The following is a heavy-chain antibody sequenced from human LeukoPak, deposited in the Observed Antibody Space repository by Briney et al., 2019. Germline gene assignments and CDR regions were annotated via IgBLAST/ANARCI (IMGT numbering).Heavy chain of an antibody. J-gene: IGHJ4*02. Sequence: SGGPLRLSCAASGFTFNNYAMTWARQAPGKALEGLTTIRGSGGNTYYADSMEGRFTISRDNCKTTLYLQMNTLRAEDTALYYCAKAEADGYTNYGDKWGQGTLVTVSS. CDR1: GFTFNNYA. CDR2: IRGSGGNT. D-gene: IGHD5-24*01. V-gene: IGHV3-23*01. CDR3: AKAEADGYTNYGDK.